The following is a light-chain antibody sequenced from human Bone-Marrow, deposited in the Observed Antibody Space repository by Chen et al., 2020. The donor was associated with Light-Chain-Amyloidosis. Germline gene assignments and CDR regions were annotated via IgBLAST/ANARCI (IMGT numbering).Light chain of an antibody. CDR2: YDS. CDR3: QVWDGRSDHYV. Sequence: SYVLTQPPSVSVAPGKTARITCGGSNIGSKSVHWYQQRPGQAPVLVISYDSDRPAGIPERFSGSNAGNTATLTISRVEAGDEDDYYCQVWDGRSDHYVFATGTKVTVL. V-gene: IGLV3-21*04. CDR1: NIGSKS. J-gene: IGLJ1*01.